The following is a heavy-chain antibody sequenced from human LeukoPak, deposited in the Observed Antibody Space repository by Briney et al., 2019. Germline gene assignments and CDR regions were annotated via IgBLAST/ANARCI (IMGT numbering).Heavy chain of an antibody. V-gene: IGHV3-21*04. Sequence: RTGGSLRLSCAASGFTFSSYSMTWVRQAPGKGLEWVSSISSSSSYIYYADSVKGRFTISRDNSKNTLYLQMNSLRAEDTAVYYCAKAVVAAPFQIRYYYYYYGMDVWGQGTTVTVSS. J-gene: IGHJ6*02. CDR2: ISSSSSYI. CDR3: AKAVVAAPFQIRYYYYYYGMDV. CDR1: GFTFSSYS. D-gene: IGHD2-15*01.